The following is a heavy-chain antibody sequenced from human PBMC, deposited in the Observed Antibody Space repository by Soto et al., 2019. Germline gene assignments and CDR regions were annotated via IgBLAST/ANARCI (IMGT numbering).Heavy chain of an antibody. CDR1: GGSISSSGYY. D-gene: IGHD2-15*01. CDR2: IYYSGST. V-gene: IGHV4-31*03. J-gene: IGHJ6*02. Sequence: SETLSLTSTVSGGSISSSGYYWSWIRQHPGKGLEWIGYIYYSGSTYYNPSLKSRVTISVDTSKNQFSPKLSSVTAADTAVYYCARDQESSGGGMDVWGQGTTVTVSS. CDR3: ARDQESSGGGMDV.